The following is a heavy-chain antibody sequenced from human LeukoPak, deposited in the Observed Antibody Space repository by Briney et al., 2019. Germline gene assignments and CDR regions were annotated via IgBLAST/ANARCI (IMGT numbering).Heavy chain of an antibody. Sequence: RGSLRLSRAASGFTFSDYRMKWVRQAPGKGLEWVSSISSASSYKYYGDSVKGRFTISRDNAKNSLYLQMNSLRDEDTAVYYCARGPTLIGVAGTWPLDYWGQGTLVIVSS. D-gene: IGHD6-19*01. CDR3: ARGPTLIGVAGTWPLDY. CDR1: GFTFSDYR. CDR2: ISSASSYK. V-gene: IGHV3-21*04. J-gene: IGHJ4*02.